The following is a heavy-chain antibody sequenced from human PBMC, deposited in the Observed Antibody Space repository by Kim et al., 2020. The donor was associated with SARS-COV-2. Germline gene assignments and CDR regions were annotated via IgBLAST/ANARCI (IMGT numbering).Heavy chain of an antibody. CDR2: IYHSGNT. CDR1: GGSISTSSYY. V-gene: IGHV4-39*01. Sequence: SETLSLICTVSGGSISTSSYYWGWIRQPPGKGLEWIGNIYHSGNTYYNSSLKSRVTIFLDTSKNQFTLKLSSVTAADTAVYYCARALDYYDRSAYYDWGQGTLVTVSS. D-gene: IGHD3-22*01. CDR3: ARALDYYDRSAYYD. J-gene: IGHJ4*02.